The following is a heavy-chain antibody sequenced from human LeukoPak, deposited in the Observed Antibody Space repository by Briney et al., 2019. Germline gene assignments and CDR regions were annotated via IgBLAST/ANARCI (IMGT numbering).Heavy chain of an antibody. CDR3: ARTRIVGATLDP. D-gene: IGHD1-26*01. CDR1: GFTFSSYS. J-gene: IGHJ5*02. Sequence: GGSLRLSCAASGFTFSSYSMNWVRQAPGKGLEWGSSISSSSSYIYYADSVKGRFTISRDNAKNSLYLQMNSLRAEDTAVYYCARTRIVGATLDPWGQGTLVTVSS. V-gene: IGHV3-21*01. CDR2: ISSSSSYI.